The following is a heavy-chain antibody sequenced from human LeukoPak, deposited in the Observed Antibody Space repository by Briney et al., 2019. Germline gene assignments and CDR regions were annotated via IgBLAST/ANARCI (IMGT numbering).Heavy chain of an antibody. CDR1: GFSVSSNY. V-gene: IGHV3-53*01. J-gene: IGHJ4*02. D-gene: IGHD2-15*01. Sequence: GGSLRLSGAASGFSVSSNYMSWVRQAPGKRLEWVSFLYSGGTTYYTDSVKGRFTISRDDSKNTLYLQMNSLRAEDTAVYYCARARWEGYCLDYWGQGTLVTVSS. CDR2: LYSGGTT. CDR3: ARARWEGYCLDY.